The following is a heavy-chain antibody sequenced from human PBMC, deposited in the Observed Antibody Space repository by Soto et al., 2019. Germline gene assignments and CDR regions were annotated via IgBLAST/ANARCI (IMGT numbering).Heavy chain of an antibody. CDR2: INPSGGST. D-gene: IGHD2-15*01. Sequence: QVQLVQSGAEVKKPGASVKVSCKASGYTFTSHYMHWVRQAPGQGLEWMGIINPSGGSTSYAQKFQGRVTMTRDTSTSTVYMELSSLRSEDTAVYYCAREYCSGGSCYQWSLYYYYYGMDVWGQGTTVTVSS. V-gene: IGHV1-46*03. CDR1: GYTFTSHY. J-gene: IGHJ6*02. CDR3: AREYCSGGSCYQWSLYYYYYGMDV.